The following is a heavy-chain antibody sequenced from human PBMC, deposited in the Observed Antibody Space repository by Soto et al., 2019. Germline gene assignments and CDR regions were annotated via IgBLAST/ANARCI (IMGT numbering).Heavy chain of an antibody. CDR2: ISSSGSTI. CDR3: ARDVRRDGYNAR. D-gene: IGHD5-12*01. J-gene: IGHJ4*02. CDR1: GFTFSSYE. Sequence: GGSLRLSCAASGFTFSSYEMNWVRQAPGKGLEWVSYISSSGSTIYYADSVKGRFTISRDNAKNSLYLQMNSLRAEDTAVYYCARDVRRDGYNARWGQGTLVTVS. V-gene: IGHV3-48*03.